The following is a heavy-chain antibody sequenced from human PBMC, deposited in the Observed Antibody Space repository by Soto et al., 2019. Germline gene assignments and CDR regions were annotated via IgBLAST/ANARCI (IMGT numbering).Heavy chain of an antibody. CDR1: GFTFSSYS. Sequence: PGGSLRLSCAASGFTFSSYSMNWVRQAPGKGLEWVSSISSSSSYIYYADSVKGRFTISRDNAKNSLYLQMNSLRAEDTAVYYCARAGRSSLDAEYFQHWGQGTLVTVS. CDR2: ISSSSSYI. D-gene: IGHD6-13*01. CDR3: ARAGRSSLDAEYFQH. V-gene: IGHV3-21*01. J-gene: IGHJ1*01.